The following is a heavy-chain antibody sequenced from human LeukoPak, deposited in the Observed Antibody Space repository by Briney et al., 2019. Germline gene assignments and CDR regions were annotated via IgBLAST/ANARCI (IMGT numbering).Heavy chain of an antibody. Sequence: GGSLRLSCAASGFTFSSYGMHWVRQAPGKGLEWVAVISYDGSNKYYADSVKGRFTISRDNSKNTLYLQMNSLRAEDTAVYYCAKAQNGDSTFDYWGQGTLVTVSS. CDR2: ISYDGSNK. J-gene: IGHJ4*02. D-gene: IGHD4-17*01. CDR3: AKAQNGDSTFDY. CDR1: GFTFSSYG. V-gene: IGHV3-30*18.